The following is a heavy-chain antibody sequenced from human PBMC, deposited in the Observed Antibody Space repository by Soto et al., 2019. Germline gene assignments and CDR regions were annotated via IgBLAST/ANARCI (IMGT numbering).Heavy chain of an antibody. CDR2: ISYDGSNK. CDR3: AKGTPYGSGSPPPHPVYYGMDV. CDR1: GFTFSSYG. J-gene: IGHJ6*02. Sequence: GGSLRLSCAASGFTFSSYGMHWVRQAPGKGLEWVAVISYDGSNKYYADSVKGRFTISRDNSKNTLYLQMNSLRAEDTAVYYCAKGTPYGSGSPPPHPVYYGMDVWGQGTTVTVSS. V-gene: IGHV3-30*18. D-gene: IGHD3-10*01.